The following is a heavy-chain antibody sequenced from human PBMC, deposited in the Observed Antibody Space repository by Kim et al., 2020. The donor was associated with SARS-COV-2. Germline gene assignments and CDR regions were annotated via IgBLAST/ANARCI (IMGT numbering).Heavy chain of an antibody. CDR1: LDSINSDF. CDR3: ARIPDISGWRFDS. J-gene: IGHJ4*02. CDR2: IRYSGRT. V-gene: IGHV4-59*01. Sequence: SETLSLTCTVSLDSINSDFWTWIRQPPGKGLEWIGYIRYSGRTEYNPSLRSRVAILLDPSKSHFSLKLSSVTAADTAVYFCARIPDISGWRFDSWGQGILVTVSS. D-gene: IGHD6-19*01.